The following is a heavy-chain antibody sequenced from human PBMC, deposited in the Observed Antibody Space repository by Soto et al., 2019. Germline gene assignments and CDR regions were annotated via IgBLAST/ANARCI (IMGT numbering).Heavy chain of an antibody. CDR3: AKTRSVRGDLRYFDY. Sequence: SETLSLTCAVSGGSISSSNWWSWVRQPPGKGLEWIGEIYHSGSTNYNPSLKSRVTISVDKSKNQFSLKLSSVTAADTAVYYFAKTRSVRGDLRYFDYWGQGTLVTVSS. CDR2: IYHSGST. J-gene: IGHJ4*02. D-gene: IGHD3-10*01. CDR1: GGSISSSNW. V-gene: IGHV4-4*02.